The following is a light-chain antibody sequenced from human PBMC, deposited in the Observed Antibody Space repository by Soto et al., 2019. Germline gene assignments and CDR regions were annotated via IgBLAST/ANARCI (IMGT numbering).Light chain of an antibody. V-gene: IGKV3-20*01. J-gene: IGKJ4*01. CDR2: DAS. CDR3: QQYGSSHVT. CDR1: QTVRNNY. Sequence: EFGLTQSPCTLSWSPGERATLSCRASQTVRNNYLAWYQQKHGQAPRLLIYDASSRATGIPDRFNGGGYGTDFNLTISRLETEDSAVYFCQQYGSSHVTFGGGTQVDI.